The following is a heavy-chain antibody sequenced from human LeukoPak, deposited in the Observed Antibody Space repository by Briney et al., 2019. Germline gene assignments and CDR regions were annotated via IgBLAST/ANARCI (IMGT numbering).Heavy chain of an antibody. Sequence: PSETLSLACTISGDSISSSSYYWGWIRQPPGKGLEWIGDIYYRGSTYYSPSLKSRVSISIDTSNNQFSLTLNSVTAADTALYFCARRRYYDSTGYLDWGQGTLVTVSS. D-gene: IGHD3-22*01. V-gene: IGHV4-39*01. CDR2: IYYRGST. CDR1: GDSISSSSYY. J-gene: IGHJ1*01. CDR3: ARRRYYDSTGYLD.